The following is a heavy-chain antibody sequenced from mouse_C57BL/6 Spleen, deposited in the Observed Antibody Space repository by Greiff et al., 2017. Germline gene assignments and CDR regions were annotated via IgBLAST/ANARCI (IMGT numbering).Heavy chain of an antibody. CDR1: GYSFTDYN. CDR2: INPNYGTT. V-gene: IGHV1-39*01. D-gene: IGHD2-3*01. J-gene: IGHJ2*01. Sequence: VQLQQSGPELVKPGASVKISCKASGYSFTDYNMNWVKRSNGKSLEWIGVINPNYGTTTYNQKFKGKATLTVDQSSSTAYMQLNSLTSEDSAVYYCAEIYDGYYLSYFDDWGQGTTLTVSS. CDR3: AEIYDGYYLSYFDD.